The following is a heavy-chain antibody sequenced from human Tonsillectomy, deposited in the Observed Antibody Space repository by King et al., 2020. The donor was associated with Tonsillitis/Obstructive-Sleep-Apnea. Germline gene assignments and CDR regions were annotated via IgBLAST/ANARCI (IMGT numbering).Heavy chain of an antibody. Sequence: LQLQESGPGLVKPSETLSLTCTVSGGSISSSSYSWGWIRQPPGKRLEWIGTIYYSGSTHYNPSLKSRVTISAVTSKNQFSLKLSSVTAADTAVYYCATLVTDYGDYSIDFWGQGTLVTVSS. CDR3: ATLVTDYGDYSIDF. J-gene: IGHJ4*02. V-gene: IGHV4-39*01. CDR2: IYYSGST. D-gene: IGHD4-17*01. CDR1: GGSISSSSYS.